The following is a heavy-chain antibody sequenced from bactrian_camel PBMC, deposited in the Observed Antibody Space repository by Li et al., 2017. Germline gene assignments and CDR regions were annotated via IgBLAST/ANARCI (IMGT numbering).Heavy chain of an antibody. D-gene: IGHD2*01. J-gene: IGHJ4*01. Sequence: DVQLVESGGGLVQPGGSLRLSCAASGFTFNTADMGWFRQAPGKEREGVAVIDTEGITTRYADSVKGRFTISRDNAKNTVYLQMNSLKPEDTAVYSCVRDRGTGYYEGDYWGQGTQVTVS. V-gene: IGHV3S40*01. CDR3: VRDRGTGYYEGDY. CDR2: IDTEGITT. CDR1: GFTFNTAD.